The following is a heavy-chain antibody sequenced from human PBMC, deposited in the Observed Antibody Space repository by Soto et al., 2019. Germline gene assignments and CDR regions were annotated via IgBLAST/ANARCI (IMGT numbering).Heavy chain of an antibody. D-gene: IGHD1-7*01. CDR2: IYPGDSDT. J-gene: IGHJ3*02. Sequence: PGESLKISCKGSGYSFTSYWIGWVRQMSGKGLEWMGIIYPGDSDTRYSPSFQGQVTISADKSISTAYLQWSSLKASDTAMYYCARALYNWNYGYDAFDIWGQGTMVTVSS. CDR1: GYSFTSYW. V-gene: IGHV5-51*01. CDR3: ARALYNWNYGYDAFDI.